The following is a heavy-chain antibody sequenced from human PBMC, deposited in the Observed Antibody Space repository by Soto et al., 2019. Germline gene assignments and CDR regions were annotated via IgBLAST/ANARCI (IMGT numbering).Heavy chain of an antibody. Sequence: QVQMVQSGAEVKKPGSSARVSCKVSGGTFSRHSISWVRQAPGQGLEWMGGIIPIFDATQYAQKFQGRLTITADESTTTVHVDLSGLRPEDTAIYYCARDLTSVRGSWGQGTLVTVS. V-gene: IGHV1-69*01. CDR3: ARDLTSVRGS. CDR1: GGTFSRHS. D-gene: IGHD3-10*01. CDR2: IIPIFDAT. J-gene: IGHJ4*02.